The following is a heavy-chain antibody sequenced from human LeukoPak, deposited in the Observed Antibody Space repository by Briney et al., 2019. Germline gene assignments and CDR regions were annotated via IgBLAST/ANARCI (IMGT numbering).Heavy chain of an antibody. CDR2: INPTGGHS. J-gene: IGHJ6*02. CDR1: GYSFTSYY. D-gene: IGHD3-16*01. V-gene: IGHV1-46*01. Sequence: GASVKVSCKASGYSFTSYYMHWVRQAPGQGLEWMGIINPTGGHSSYAQKFQGRLTMTRDPSTSTVYMELSSLRSEDTAEYFCARGMSELYYYCMDVWGQGTAVTVSS. CDR3: ARGMSELYYYCMDV.